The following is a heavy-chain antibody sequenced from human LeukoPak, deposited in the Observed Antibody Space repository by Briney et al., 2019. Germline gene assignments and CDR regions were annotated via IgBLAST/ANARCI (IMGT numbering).Heavy chain of an antibody. CDR2: IYYSGST. CDR3: ARDGDQDGAFDI. D-gene: IGHD7-27*01. J-gene: IGHJ3*02. V-gene: IGHV4-39*07. Sequence: SETLSLTCTVSGGSISSSSYYWGWIRQPPGKGLEWIGSIYYSGSTYYNPSLKSRVTISVDTSKNQFSLKLSSVTAADTAVYYCARDGDQDGAFDIWGQGTMVTVSS. CDR1: GGSISSSSYY.